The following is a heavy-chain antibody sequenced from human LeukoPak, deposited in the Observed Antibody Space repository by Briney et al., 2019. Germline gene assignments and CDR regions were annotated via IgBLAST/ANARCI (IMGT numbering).Heavy chain of an antibody. V-gene: IGHV4-59*01. CDR2: IYYSGST. J-gene: IGHJ4*02. CDR3: ARETYDSSGYYIDY. Sequence: SETLSLTCTVSGGPISSYYWSWIRQPSGKGLEWIGYIYYSGSTNYNPSLRGRVTISLDTSKKQFSLKVNSVTAADTAVYYCARETYDSSGYYIDYWGQGTLVTVSS. D-gene: IGHD3-22*01. CDR1: GGPISSYY.